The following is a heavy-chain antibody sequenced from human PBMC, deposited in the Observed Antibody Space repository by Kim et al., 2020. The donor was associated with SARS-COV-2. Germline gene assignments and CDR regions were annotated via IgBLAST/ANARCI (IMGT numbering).Heavy chain of an antibody. CDR3: ARPWAGNYYDSSGNYGGNDAVDI. CDR2: IIPFLGIA. J-gene: IGHJ3*02. Sequence: SVKVSCKDSGGTFNSYAISWVRQAPGQGLAWMGRIIPFLGIANYPQRFQGRVTFTADKSTSTAYMELSSLRSEDTAVYYCARPWAGNYYDSSGNYGGNDAVDIWGQGTMVTVSS. CDR1: GGTFNSYA. D-gene: IGHD3-22*01. V-gene: IGHV1-69*04.